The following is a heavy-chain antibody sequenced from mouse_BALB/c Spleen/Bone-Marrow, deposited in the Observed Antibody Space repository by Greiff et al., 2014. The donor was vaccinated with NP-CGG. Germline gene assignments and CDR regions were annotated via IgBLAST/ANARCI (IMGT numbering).Heavy chain of an antibody. V-gene: IGHV3-2*02. CDR2: INYSGFT. Sequence: VQLQQSGPGLVKPSQSLSLTCTVTGCSITSDYAWNWIRQFPGEKLEWMGYINYSGFTTYNPSLKSRISITRDTSKNQFFLQLNSVTTEDTATYYCAREGDSAFAYWGQGTLVTVSA. D-gene: IGHD2-13*01. J-gene: IGHJ3*01. CDR1: GCSITSDYA. CDR3: AREGDSAFAY.